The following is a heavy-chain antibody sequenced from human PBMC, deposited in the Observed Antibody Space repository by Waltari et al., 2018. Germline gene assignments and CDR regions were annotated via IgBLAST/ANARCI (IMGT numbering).Heavy chain of an antibody. Sequence: QLQLQESGPGLVKPSETLSLTCTVSGGSISSSSYYWGGIRQPPGKGLEWIGSIYYSGSTYYNPSLKSRVTISVDTSKNQFSLKLSSVTAADTAVYYCVRMVAGTLFDPWGQGTLVTVSS. V-gene: IGHV4-39*01. CDR1: GGSISSSSYY. D-gene: IGHD6-19*01. CDR2: IYYSGST. J-gene: IGHJ5*02. CDR3: VRMVAGTLFDP.